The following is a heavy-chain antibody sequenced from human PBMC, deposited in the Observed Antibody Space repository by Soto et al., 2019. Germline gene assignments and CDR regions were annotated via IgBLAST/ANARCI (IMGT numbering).Heavy chain of an antibody. V-gene: IGHV6-1*01. Sequence: PSQTLSLSCAISGDSVSSNSAAWNWIRQSTSRGLEWLGRTYYRAKWYNDYAVSVKSRITINPDTSKNQFYLQLNSVTPEDTAVYYCARVQWLTSQGTYAFDIWGQGTMVTGSS. CDR2: TYYRAKWYN. D-gene: IGHD6-19*01. CDR1: GDSVSSNSAA. J-gene: IGHJ3*02. CDR3: ARVQWLTSQGTYAFDI.